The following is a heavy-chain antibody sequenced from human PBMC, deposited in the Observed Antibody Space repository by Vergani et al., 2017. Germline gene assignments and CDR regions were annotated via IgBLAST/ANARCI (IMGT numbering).Heavy chain of an antibody. D-gene: IGHD3-10*01. CDR3: ARRVRGLRGRTPSYMDV. Sequence: EVQLLESGGGLVQPGGSLRLSCAASGFTFSSYSMNWVRQAPGKGLEWVSYISSSSSTIYYADSVKGRFTISRDNAKNSLYLQMNSLRAEDTAVYYCARRVRGLRGRTPSYMDVWGKGTTVTVSS. V-gene: IGHV3-48*04. J-gene: IGHJ6*03. CDR2: ISSSSSTI. CDR1: GFTFSSYS.